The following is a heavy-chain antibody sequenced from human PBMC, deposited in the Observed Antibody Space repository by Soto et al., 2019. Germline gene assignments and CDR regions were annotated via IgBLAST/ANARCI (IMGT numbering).Heavy chain of an antibody. CDR1: GFTFRSYW. V-gene: IGHV3-74*01. J-gene: IGHJ5*02. CDR2: INSDGSST. CDR3: LSGNSPSST. D-gene: IGHD5-12*01. Sequence: GSLRLSCAASGFTFRSYWMQWVRQAPGKGLVWVSWINSDGSSTSYADSVKGRFTISRDNAKNTLYLQMNSLRPEDTAVYYCLSGNSPSSTWGQGTLVTVSS.